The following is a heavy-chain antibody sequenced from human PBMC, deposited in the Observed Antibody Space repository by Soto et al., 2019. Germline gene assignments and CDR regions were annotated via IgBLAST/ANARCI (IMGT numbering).Heavy chain of an antibody. CDR1: GVTFSSYG. CDR3: ARDKSVGYYDFWSGYYEPLDY. D-gene: IGHD3-3*01. J-gene: IGHJ4*02. V-gene: IGHV3-33*01. CDR2: IWYDGSNK. Sequence: PGGALRLSCSASGVTFSSYGMHWVRQAPGKGLEWVAVIWYDGSNKYYADSVKGRFTISRDNSKNTLYLQMNSLRAEDTAVYYCARDKSVGYYDFWSGYYEPLDYWGQGTLVPVSS.